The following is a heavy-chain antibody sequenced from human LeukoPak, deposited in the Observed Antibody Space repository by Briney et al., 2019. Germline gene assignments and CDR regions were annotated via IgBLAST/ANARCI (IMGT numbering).Heavy chain of an antibody. CDR3: ENLGGANDYSDY. Sequence: PGGSLRLSCAASGFTFSSYGMHWVRQAPGKGLEWVAVISYDGSNKYYADSVKGRFTISRDNSKNTLYLQMNSLRAEDTAVYYFENLGGANDYSDYGGRGPLAPVPS. V-gene: IGHV3-30*03. D-gene: IGHD4-11*01. CDR1: GFTFSSYG. CDR2: ISYDGSNK. J-gene: IGHJ2*01.